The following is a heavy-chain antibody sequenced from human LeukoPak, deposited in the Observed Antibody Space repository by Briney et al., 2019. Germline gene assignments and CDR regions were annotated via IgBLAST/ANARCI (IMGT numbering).Heavy chain of an antibody. CDR2: ISGSGGST. Sequence: GGSLRLSCAASGFTFSSYAMSWVRQAPGKGLEWVSAISGSGGSTYYADSVKGRFTISRDNSKNTLYLQMNSLRAEDTAVYYCAKDQVSSSSPNWFDPWGQETLVTVSS. V-gene: IGHV3-23*01. D-gene: IGHD2-2*01. J-gene: IGHJ5*02. CDR1: GFTFSSYA. CDR3: AKDQVSSSSPNWFDP.